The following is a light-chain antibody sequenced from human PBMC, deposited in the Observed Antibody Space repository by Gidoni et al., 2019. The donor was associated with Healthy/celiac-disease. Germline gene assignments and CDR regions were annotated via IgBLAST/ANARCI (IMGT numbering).Light chain of an antibody. Sequence: DIQMPQSPSSLSASVGDRVTIPCRASQSISSYLNWYQQKPGKAPKLLIYAASSLQSGVPSRFSGSGSGTDFTLTISSRQPEDCATYYCQQSYSTFYSFGQGTKLEIK. CDR2: AAS. CDR3: QQSYSTFYS. V-gene: IGKV1-39*01. J-gene: IGKJ2*03. CDR1: QSISSY.